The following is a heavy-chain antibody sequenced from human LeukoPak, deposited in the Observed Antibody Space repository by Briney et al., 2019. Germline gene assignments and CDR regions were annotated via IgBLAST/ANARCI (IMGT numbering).Heavy chain of an antibody. Sequence: PGGSLRLSRAASGFTFSGSAMHWVRQASGKGLEWVGRIRSKANSYATAYAASVKGRFTISRDDSKNTAYLQMNSLKTEDTAVYYCLAYCGGDCYGSIDYWGQGTLVTVSS. J-gene: IGHJ4*02. V-gene: IGHV3-73*01. D-gene: IGHD2-21*02. CDR2: IRSKANSYAT. CDR1: GFTFSGSA. CDR3: LAYCGGDCYGSIDY.